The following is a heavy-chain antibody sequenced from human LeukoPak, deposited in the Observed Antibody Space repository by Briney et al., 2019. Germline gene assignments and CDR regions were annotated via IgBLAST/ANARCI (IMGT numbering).Heavy chain of an antibody. D-gene: IGHD2-15*01. CDR3: GRDALVGYFSYYYMDV. CDR1: GGAVTSHY. V-gene: IGHV4-59*02. J-gene: IGHJ6*03. Sequence: SETLSLTCTVSGGAVTSHYWTWIRQSPVKGLEWIGDISNSGSTSYNPSLKSRVTVSIDTSKNQFSLKLSSVTAADTAVYYCGRDALVGYFSYYYMDVWGKGTTVTVSS. CDR2: ISNSGST.